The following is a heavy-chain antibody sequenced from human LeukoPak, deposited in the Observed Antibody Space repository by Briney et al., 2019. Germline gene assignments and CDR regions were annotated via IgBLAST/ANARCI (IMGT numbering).Heavy chain of an antibody. CDR3: ATRGDIVATNQRPHDAFNI. J-gene: IGHJ3*02. D-gene: IGHD5-12*01. CDR1: GFTFNNVW. CDR2: INSKGDYL. Sequence: PGGSLRLSCAASGFTFNNVWMTWVRQAPGKGLEWVSSINSKGDYLYYSDSLKGRFTISRDNARSSLYLQMSSLRAEDTAVYYSATRGDIVATNQRPHDAFNIGGQGTMVT. V-gene: IGHV3-21*01.